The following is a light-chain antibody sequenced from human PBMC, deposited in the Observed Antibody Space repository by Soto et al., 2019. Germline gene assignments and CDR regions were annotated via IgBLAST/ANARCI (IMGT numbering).Light chain of an antibody. CDR1: QSLLHSNGYNY. CDR2: LGS. V-gene: IGKV2-28*01. CDR3: MQALQTLYP. J-gene: IGKJ2*01. Sequence: DLVMTQSPLSLPVTPGEPASISCRSSQSLLHSNGYNYLDWYLQKPGQSPQLLIYLGSNRASGVPHRFSGTGSGTDCTLKISRVEAEDLGVYYGMQALQTLYPWGQGTKQQIK.